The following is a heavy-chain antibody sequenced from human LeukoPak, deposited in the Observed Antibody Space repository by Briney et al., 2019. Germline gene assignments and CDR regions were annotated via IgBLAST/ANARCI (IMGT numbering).Heavy chain of an antibody. V-gene: IGHV4-34*01. J-gene: IGHJ4*02. CDR2: INHSGST. D-gene: IGHD3-10*01. CDR3: ARHPKLLWFGEFPRRFDY. Sequence: SETLSLTCAVYGGSFSGYYWSWIRQPPGKGLEWIGEINHSGSTNYNPSLKSRVTISVDTSKNQFSLKLSSVTAADTAVYYCARHPKLLWFGEFPRRFDYWGQGTLVTVSS. CDR1: GGSFSGYY.